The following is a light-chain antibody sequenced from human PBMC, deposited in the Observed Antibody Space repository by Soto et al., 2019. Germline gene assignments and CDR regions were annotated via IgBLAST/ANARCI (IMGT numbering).Light chain of an antibody. J-gene: IGKJ5*01. Sequence: FILTKSPGTLSLYPGEVGTLSFMASQTVRNNYLAWYQQKPGQAPRLLIYGASTRATDIPARFSGSGSGTDFTLTITRLEPEDFAVYYCQQYGGSPITFGLGTRLEIK. CDR3: QQYGGSPIT. V-gene: IGKV3-20*01. CDR2: GAS. CDR1: QTVRNNY.